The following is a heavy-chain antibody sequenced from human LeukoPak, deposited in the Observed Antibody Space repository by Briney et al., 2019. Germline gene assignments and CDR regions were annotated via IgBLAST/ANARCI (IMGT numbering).Heavy chain of an antibody. Sequence: GGSLRLSCSASGFTFSSYAMYWVRQAPGKGLEWVSYISGSSSNTNYADSVKGRFTISRDNAKNSLYLQMNSLRAEDTAVYYCASSAGAAAGLDYWGQGTLVTVSS. D-gene: IGHD6-13*01. CDR2: ISGSSSNT. CDR1: GFTFSSYA. J-gene: IGHJ4*02. V-gene: IGHV3-48*04. CDR3: ASSAGAAAGLDY.